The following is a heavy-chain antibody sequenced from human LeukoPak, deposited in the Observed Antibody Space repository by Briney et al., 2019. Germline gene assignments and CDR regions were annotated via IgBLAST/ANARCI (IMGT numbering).Heavy chain of an antibody. V-gene: IGHV3-15*01. D-gene: IGHD3-3*01. CDR2: PKSNPDGGTA. Sequence: GGSLRLSCAASGFIFRNAWMTWVRQAPGKGLEWVGRPKSNPDGGTADYAAPVKGRFTISRDDSRNTLYLQMNSLKIEDTAVYYCTTLAYDVHYWGQGTLVTVSS. J-gene: IGHJ4*02. CDR3: TTLAYDVHY. CDR1: GFIFRNAW.